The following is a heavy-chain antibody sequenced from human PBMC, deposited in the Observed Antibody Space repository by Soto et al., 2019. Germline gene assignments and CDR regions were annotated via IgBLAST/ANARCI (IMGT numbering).Heavy chain of an antibody. Sequence: QVQLQESGPGLVKPSQTLSLTCTVSGGSINSGDYHWSWIRQHPVKGLEWIGYVYYRGNTYYNPSLKSRVTMSVDTSKNQFCLKLSSVTAADTAVYYCARDRAMVRGVRTHYFDYWGQGNLVTVSS. CDR2: VYYRGNT. CDR1: GGSINSGDYH. CDR3: ARDRAMVRGVRTHYFDY. D-gene: IGHD3-10*01. V-gene: IGHV4-31*03. J-gene: IGHJ4*02.